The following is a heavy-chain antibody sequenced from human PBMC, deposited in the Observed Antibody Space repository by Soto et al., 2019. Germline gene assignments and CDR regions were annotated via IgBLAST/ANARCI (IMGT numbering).Heavy chain of an antibody. Sequence: QVQLQESGPGLVKPSQTLSLTCTVSGGSISSGDYYWSWIRQPPGKGLEWIGYIYYSGSTYYSPSLKSRVTISVDTFKNQCSLKLSSVTAADTAVYYCARERPDGARLDPWGQGTLVTVSS. CDR1: GGSISSGDYY. D-gene: IGHD6-6*01. V-gene: IGHV4-30-4*01. CDR2: IYYSGST. CDR3: ARERPDGARLDP. J-gene: IGHJ5*02.